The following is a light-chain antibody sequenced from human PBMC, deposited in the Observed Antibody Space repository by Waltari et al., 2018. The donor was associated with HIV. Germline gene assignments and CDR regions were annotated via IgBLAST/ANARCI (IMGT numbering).Light chain of an antibody. CDR3: TSYISGTSPV. V-gene: IGLV2-14*01. J-gene: IGLJ2*01. CDR2: EVT. Sequence: QSALTQPASVSGSPGQSITISCALHDNDYVSWYQRHPGKAPKAIIYEVTNRPSGLSNRFSGSKSGNTATLTISGLQPEDEAYYFCTSYISGTSPVFGRGTRVTVL. CDR1: ALHDNDY.